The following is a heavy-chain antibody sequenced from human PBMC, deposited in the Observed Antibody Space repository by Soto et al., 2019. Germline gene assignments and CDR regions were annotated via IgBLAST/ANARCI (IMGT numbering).Heavy chain of an antibody. D-gene: IGHD6-25*01. CDR3: ASTRGGSYDY. J-gene: IGHJ4*02. CDR2: IYNGGGT. Sequence: EVQLVETGGGLIQPGGSLRLSCAASGFTVSGNYMSWVRHAPGKGLEWVSVIYNGGGTYYADSVKGRFTISRDNSKNTLYLQMTSLRAEDTVVYYCASTRGGSYDYWGQGTLVTVSS. CDR1: GFTVSGNY. V-gene: IGHV3-53*02.